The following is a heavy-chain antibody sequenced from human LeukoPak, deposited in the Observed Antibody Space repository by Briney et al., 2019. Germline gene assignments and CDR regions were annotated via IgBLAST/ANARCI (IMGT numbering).Heavy chain of an antibody. CDR3: VRSRFTTSSFDY. V-gene: IGHV3-74*03. Sequence: GGSLRLSCAASAFTVSSSWMQCVRQAPGQGLVWVSRINSDESVTTYTNSVKGRFTISRDNAKNTLYLQINSLRAEDTAMYYCVRSRFTTSSFDYWGQGTLVTVSS. CDR1: AFTVSSSW. CDR2: INSDESVT. D-gene: IGHD2-2*01. J-gene: IGHJ4*02.